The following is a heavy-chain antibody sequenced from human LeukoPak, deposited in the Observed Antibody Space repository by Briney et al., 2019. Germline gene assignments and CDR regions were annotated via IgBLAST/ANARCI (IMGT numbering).Heavy chain of an antibody. J-gene: IGHJ6*03. CDR1: GFTFSDYY. V-gene: IGHV3-11*04. CDR2: IKGIGLTT. Sequence: PGGSLRLSCAASGFTFSDYYMSWIRQAPGKGLEWVSTIKGIGLTTYYADSLKGRFTISRDNAKNSLFLQMSSLRADDTAIYYCAGAGELRYMDVWGKGTAVTVSS. CDR3: AGAGELRYMDV. D-gene: IGHD3-16*01.